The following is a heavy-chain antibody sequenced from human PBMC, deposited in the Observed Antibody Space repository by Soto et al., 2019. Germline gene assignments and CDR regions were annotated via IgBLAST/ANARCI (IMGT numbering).Heavy chain of an antibody. J-gene: IGHJ4*02. Sequence: GGSLRLSCAASGFNFSSYAMHWVRQAPGKGLEWVAVISYDGGKKYYADSLKGRFTISRDNSKNTLYVEMDSLSAEDTAVYYCAREGQPAAGTTPHNWGQGTLVTVSS. CDR3: AREGQPAAGTTPHN. CDR1: GFNFSSYA. CDR2: ISYDGGKK. V-gene: IGHV3-30*04. D-gene: IGHD6-13*01.